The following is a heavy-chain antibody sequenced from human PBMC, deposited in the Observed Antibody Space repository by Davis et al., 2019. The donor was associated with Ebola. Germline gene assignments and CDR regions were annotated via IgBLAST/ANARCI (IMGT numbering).Heavy chain of an antibody. CDR1: GGSISSYY. V-gene: IGHV4-59*01. D-gene: IGHD2-2*01. Sequence: PSETLSLTCTVSGGSISSYYWSWIRQPPGKGLEWIGYIYYSGSTNYNPSLKSRVTISLDTSKNQFSLKLSSVTAADTAVYYCARLGYCSSPSCSGFTWFDPWGQGTQVTVSS. CDR3: ARLGYCSSPSCSGFTWFDP. CDR2: IYYSGST. J-gene: IGHJ5*02.